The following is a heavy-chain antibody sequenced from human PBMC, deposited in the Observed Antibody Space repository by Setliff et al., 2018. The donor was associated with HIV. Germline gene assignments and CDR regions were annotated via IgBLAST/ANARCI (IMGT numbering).Heavy chain of an antibody. V-gene: IGHV1-46*01. J-gene: IGHJ6*02. D-gene: IGHD3-10*01. CDR1: GYTFSSYY. CDR2: INPSGGST. CDR3: ARGSDSGSYSYYYGMDV. Sequence: GASVKVSCKASGYTFSSYYMHWVRQAPGQGLEWMGIINPSGGSTAYPQKFQGRVTMTRDTSTSTAYMELNSLRSEDTAVYYCARGSDSGSYSYYYGMDVWGQGTPVTVSS.